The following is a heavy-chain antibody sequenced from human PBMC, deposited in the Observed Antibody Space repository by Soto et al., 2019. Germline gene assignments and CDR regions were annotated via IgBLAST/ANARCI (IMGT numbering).Heavy chain of an antibody. CDR2: ISYDGSNK. V-gene: IGHV3-30-3*02. CDR3: AKLRFLEWLPGWFDL. Sequence: PGGSLRLSCAASGFTFSSYAMHWVRQAPGKGLEWVAVISYDGSNKYYADSVKGRFTISRDNSKNTLYLQMNSLRAEDTAVYYCAKLRFLEWLPGWFDLWGQGTLVTVSS. J-gene: IGHJ5*02. CDR1: GFTFSSYA. D-gene: IGHD3-3*01.